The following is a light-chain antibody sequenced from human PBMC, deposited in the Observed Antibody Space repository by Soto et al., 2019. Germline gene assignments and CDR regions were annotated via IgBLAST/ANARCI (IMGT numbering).Light chain of an antibody. J-gene: IGKJ4*01. Sequence: EIVMTQAPATLSVSPGERATLSCRASQSVSSNLAWDQQTPGQAHSLLISGASTRDTGIPARFSGSGSGTEFALNISSLHSEDFAVSYGQVYNDWAPLTFGGGTKVEI. V-gene: IGKV3D-15*01. CDR3: QVYNDWAPLT. CDR2: GAS. CDR1: QSVSSN.